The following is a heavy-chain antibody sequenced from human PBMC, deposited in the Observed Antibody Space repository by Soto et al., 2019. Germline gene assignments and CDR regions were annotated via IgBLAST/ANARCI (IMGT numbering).Heavy chain of an antibody. CDR3: ARDLVQATSAGY. J-gene: IGHJ4*02. CDR2: IIPIFGTA. CDR1: GGTFSSYA. D-gene: IGHD6-19*01. Sequence: SVKVSCKASGGTFSSYAISWVRQAPGQGLEWMGGIIPIFGTANYAQKFQGRVTITADESTSTAYMELSSLRSEDTAVYYCARDLVQATSAGYWGQGTLVTVSS. V-gene: IGHV1-69*13.